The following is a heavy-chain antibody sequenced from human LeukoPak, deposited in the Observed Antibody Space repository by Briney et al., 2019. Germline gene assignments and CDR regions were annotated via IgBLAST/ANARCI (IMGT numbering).Heavy chain of an antibody. CDR1: GYTFTSYY. CDR3: ARVDPYSSGYYVGDY. V-gene: IGHV1-46*01. CDR2: INPSGGST. D-gene: IGHD3-22*01. Sequence: ASVKVSCKASGYTFTSYYMHWVRQAPGQGLEWMGIINPSGGSTSYAQKFQGRVTMTRDMSTSTVYMEPSSLRSEDTAVYYCARVDPYSSGYYVGDYWGQGTLVTVSS. J-gene: IGHJ4*02.